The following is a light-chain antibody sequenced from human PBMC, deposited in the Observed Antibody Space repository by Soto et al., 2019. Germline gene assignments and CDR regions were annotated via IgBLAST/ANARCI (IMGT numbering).Light chain of an antibody. Sequence: DVQMTQSPSTLSASVGDRVTITCRASQPINSWLAWFQQKPGKAPQLLIHDASSLESGVPPRFSGIGFGTDFTLTITNLQPEDVSTYYCQQYTPSPFTFGQGTKLEIK. CDR3: QQYTPSPFT. CDR2: DAS. V-gene: IGKV1-5*01. J-gene: IGKJ2*01. CDR1: QPINSW.